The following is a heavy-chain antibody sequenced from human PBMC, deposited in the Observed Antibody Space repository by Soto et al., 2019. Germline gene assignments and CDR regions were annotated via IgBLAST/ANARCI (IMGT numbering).Heavy chain of an antibody. CDR1: GFTFSSYA. CDR2: ISYDGSNK. Sequence: GGSLRLSCAASGFTFSSYAMHWVRQAPGKGLEWVAVISYDGSNKYYADSVKGRFTISRDNSKNTLYLQMNSLRAEDTAVYYCARDREVGMDVWGQGTTVTVSS. CDR3: ARDREVGMDV. J-gene: IGHJ6*02. D-gene: IGHD1-26*01. V-gene: IGHV3-30-3*01.